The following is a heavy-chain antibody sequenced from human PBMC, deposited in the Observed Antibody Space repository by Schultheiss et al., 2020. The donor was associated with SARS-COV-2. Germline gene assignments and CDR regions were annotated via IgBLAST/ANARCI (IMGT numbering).Heavy chain of an antibody. CDR3: ARDIDDYVWGSYRSEGDY. D-gene: IGHD3-16*02. V-gene: IGHV3-21*01. CDR1: GFTFSSYA. Sequence: GGSLRLSCAASGFTFSSYAMSWVRQAPGKGLEWVSSISSSSSYIYYADSVKGRFTISRDNAKNSLYLQMNSLRAEDTAVYYCARDIDDYVWGSYRSEGDYWGQGTLVTVSS. CDR2: ISSSSSYI. J-gene: IGHJ4*02.